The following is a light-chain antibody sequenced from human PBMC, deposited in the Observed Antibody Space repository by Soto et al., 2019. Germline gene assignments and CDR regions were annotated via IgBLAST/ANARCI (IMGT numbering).Light chain of an antibody. V-gene: IGLV2-14*01. CDR2: NVN. Sequence: QSVLAQSASLSGSPGPSITLSRTRTSNYVGNYNYVSWYQQHPGEVPKLIIFNVNNRPSGVSNRFSGSKSGNTASLTISGLQAEDEADYYCSSLTSSTTYVFGTGTKVTVL. CDR1: SNYVGNYNY. J-gene: IGLJ1*01. CDR3: SSLTSSTTYV.